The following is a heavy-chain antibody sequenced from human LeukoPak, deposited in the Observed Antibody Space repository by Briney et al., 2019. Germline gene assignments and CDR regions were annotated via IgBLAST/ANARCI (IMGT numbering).Heavy chain of an antibody. D-gene: IGHD3-22*01. V-gene: IGHV3-20*04. J-gene: IGHJ3*02. CDR2: IYWYGGST. CDR3: AREGVGYYGSSGPGDAFDI. Sequence: GGSLRLSCSASGFTLDDYEMCWGPQAPGKGLEWVSAIYWYGGSTGYADSVKGRLTSSRDNAKNPLYLQMNSLRDEDTALYYCAREGVGYYGSSGPGDAFDIWGQGTMVTVSS. CDR1: GFTLDDYE.